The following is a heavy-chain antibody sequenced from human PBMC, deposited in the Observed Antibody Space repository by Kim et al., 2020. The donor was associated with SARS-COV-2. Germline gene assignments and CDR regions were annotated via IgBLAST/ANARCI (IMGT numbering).Heavy chain of an antibody. J-gene: IGHJ4*02. V-gene: IGHV3-30*02. D-gene: IGHD3-16*02. Sequence: ESVKGRFTISRDNAKNTLYLQMNGMRAEDTAVYYCSKGLAYVWGSYRDDYWGQGTLVTVSS. CDR3: SKGLAYVWGSYRDDY.